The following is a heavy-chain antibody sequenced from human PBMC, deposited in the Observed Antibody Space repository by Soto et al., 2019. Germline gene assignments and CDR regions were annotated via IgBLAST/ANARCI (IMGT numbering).Heavy chain of an antibody. CDR3: ARVIAAALNWFDP. CDR2: IYHGGST. Sequence: SETLSLTCAVSGGSIRSRNLWRWLRQPPGKGLEWIGEIYHGGSTNYNPSLKSRVTISVDKSKNQFSLKLSSVTAADTAVYYCARVIAAALNWFDPWGQGTLVTVS. J-gene: IGHJ5*02. D-gene: IGHD6-13*01. CDR1: GGSIRSRNL. V-gene: IGHV4-4*02.